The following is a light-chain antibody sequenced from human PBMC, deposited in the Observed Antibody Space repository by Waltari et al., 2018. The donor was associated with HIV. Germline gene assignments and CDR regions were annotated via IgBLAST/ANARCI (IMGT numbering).Light chain of an antibody. V-gene: IGLV2-14*03. Sequence: QSALTQPASVSGSPGQSITIPCTGTSSDIAGYNYVSWYQQHPGKAPKLMIYDVSNRPSGLSNRFSGSKSGNTASLTISGLQAEDEADYYCSSYTSSSTKVFGGGTKLTVL. CDR3: SSYTSSSTKV. CDR2: DVS. J-gene: IGLJ2*01. CDR1: SSDIAGYNY.